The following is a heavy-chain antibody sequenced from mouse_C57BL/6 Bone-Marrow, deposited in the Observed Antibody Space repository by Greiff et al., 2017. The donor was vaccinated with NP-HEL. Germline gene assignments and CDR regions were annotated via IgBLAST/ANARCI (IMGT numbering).Heavy chain of an antibody. D-gene: IGHD1-1*02. CDR3: AIRGVLYY. Sequence: QVQLQQPGAELVRPGSSLTLSCHASGYTFTSYWMDWVKQRPGQGLEWIGNIYPSDSETHYNQKFKDKATLTVDKSSSTAYMQLSSLTSEDSAVYYCAIRGVLYYWGQGTTLTVSS. CDR2: IYPSDSET. J-gene: IGHJ2*01. CDR1: GYTFTSYW. V-gene: IGHV1-61*01.